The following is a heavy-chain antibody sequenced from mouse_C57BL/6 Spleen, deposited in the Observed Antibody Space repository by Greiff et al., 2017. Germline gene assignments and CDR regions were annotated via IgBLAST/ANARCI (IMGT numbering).Heavy chain of an antibody. CDR3: AREGNDGDWFAY. V-gene: IGHV5-4*01. CDR2: IRAGGSYT. Sequence: EVKLMESGGGLVKPGGSLNLSCAASGFTFSSYALSWVRQTPEKRLEWVATIRAGGSYTYYPDNVKGRFTISRDNAKNNLYLQMRHLKSEDTAIYYCAREGNDGDWFAYWGQGTRVTVSA. CDR1: GFTFSSYA. D-gene: IGHD2-1*01. J-gene: IGHJ3*01.